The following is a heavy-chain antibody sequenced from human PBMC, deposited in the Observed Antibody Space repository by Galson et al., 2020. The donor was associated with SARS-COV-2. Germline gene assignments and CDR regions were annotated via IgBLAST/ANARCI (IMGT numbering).Heavy chain of an antibody. J-gene: IGHJ6*03. Sequence: GGSLRLSCAASGFTFSSYGMHWVRQAPGKGLEWVGVISYDGSNKYYTDSVKGRFTISRDNSKSTLFLQMNSLRAEDTAVYYCARGPNYYYMDVWGKGTTVTVSS. CDR3: ARGPNYYYMDV. CDR1: GFTFSSYG. V-gene: IGHV3-30*03. CDR2: ISYDGSNK.